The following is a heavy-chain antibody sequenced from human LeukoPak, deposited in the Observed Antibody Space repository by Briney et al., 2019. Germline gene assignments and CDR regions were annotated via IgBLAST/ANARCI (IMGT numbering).Heavy chain of an antibody. CDR1: GGSFSGYY. CDR3: AGTYYDSSGYNPNRQYYFDY. Sequence: SETLSLTCAVYGGSFSGYYWSWIRQPPGKGLEWIGEINHSGSTNYNPSLESRVTISVDTSKNQFSLKLGSVTAADTAVYYCAGTYYDSSGYNPNRQYYFDYWGQGTLVTVSS. CDR2: INHSGST. V-gene: IGHV4-34*01. D-gene: IGHD3-22*01. J-gene: IGHJ4*02.